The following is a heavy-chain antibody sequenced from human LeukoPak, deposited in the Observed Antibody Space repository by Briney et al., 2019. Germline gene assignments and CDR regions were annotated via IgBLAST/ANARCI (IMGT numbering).Heavy chain of an antibody. CDR2: IIPILGIA. CDR3: ARGQVGAAYSF. J-gene: IGHJ4*02. Sequence: VASVKVSCKAPGGTFSSYAISWVRQAPGQGLEWMGRIIPILGIANYAQKLQGRVTMTTDTSTSTAYMELRSLRSDDTAVYYCARGQVGAAYSFWGQGTLVTVSS. CDR1: GGTFSSYA. V-gene: IGHV1-69*04. D-gene: IGHD1-26*01.